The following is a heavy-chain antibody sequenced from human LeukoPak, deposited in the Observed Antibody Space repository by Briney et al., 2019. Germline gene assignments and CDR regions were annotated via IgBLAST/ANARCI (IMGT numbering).Heavy chain of an antibody. CDR3: ARGPRGTMISFDP. J-gene: IGHJ5*02. CDR2: IYYSGRA. V-gene: IGHV4-59*01. Sequence: PSETLSLTCTVSGGSISSYYWSWIRQPPGKGLEWIGYIYYSGRANYNPSPKCRVTISVDTSKNQFSLKLSSVTAADTAVYYCARGPRGTMISFDPWGQGTLVTVSS. CDR1: GGSISSYY. D-gene: IGHD3-22*01.